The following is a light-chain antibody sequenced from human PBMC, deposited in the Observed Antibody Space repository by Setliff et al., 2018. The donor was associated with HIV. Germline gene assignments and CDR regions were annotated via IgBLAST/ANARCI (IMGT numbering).Light chain of an antibody. CDR3: CSYAGSSTFV. CDR2: EVS. V-gene: IGLV2-23*02. CDR1: SSDVGSYDL. J-gene: IGLJ1*01. Sequence: QSALTQPASVSGSPGQSITISCTGTSSDVGSYDLVSWYQQHPGKAPKVMIYEVSKRPSGVSNRFSGPKSGNTASLTISGLQAEDEADYYCCSYAGSSTFVFGIGTKVTVL.